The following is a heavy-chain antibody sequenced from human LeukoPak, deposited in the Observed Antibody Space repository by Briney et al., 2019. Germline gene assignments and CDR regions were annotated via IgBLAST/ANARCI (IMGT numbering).Heavy chain of an antibody. CDR2: INPNSGGT. CDR1: GYTFTGYY. Sequence: GAXVKVSCKASGYTFTGYYMHWVRQAPGQGLEWMGRINPNSGGTNYAQKFKGRVTMTRDTSISTAYMELSRLRSDDTAVYYCARDRVAAAGTNWFDPWGQGTLVTVSS. V-gene: IGHV1-2*06. J-gene: IGHJ5*02. D-gene: IGHD6-13*01. CDR3: ARDRVAAAGTNWFDP.